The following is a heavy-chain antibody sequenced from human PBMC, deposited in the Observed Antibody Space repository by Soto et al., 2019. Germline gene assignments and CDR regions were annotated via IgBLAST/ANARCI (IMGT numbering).Heavy chain of an antibody. V-gene: IGHV1-8*01. CDR1: GYAFSNND. CDR2: MNPNSGNG. Sequence: QVQLVQSGAEVKKPGASVKVSCQASGYAFSNNDISWVRQGTGQGLEWMGWMNPNSGNGGYAQKLQGRVTMTRDNSTSTAYMELSSLTSDDTAIYYCARMATSGTLNWFDPWGQGTLVTVSS. CDR3: ARMATSGTLNWFDP. J-gene: IGHJ5*02.